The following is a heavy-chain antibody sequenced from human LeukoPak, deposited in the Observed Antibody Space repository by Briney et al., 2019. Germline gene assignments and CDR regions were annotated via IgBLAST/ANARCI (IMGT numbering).Heavy chain of an antibody. CDR1: GFTFSSYA. Sequence: GGSLRLSCVASGFTFSSYAMNWVRQAPGKGLEWVSLISGSGGNTYYADSVKGRFTISRDNSKNTLYLQMNSLRAEDTAVYYCAKDFPSSGYWGQGTLVTVSS. CDR3: AKDFPSSGY. J-gene: IGHJ4*02. CDR2: ISGSGGNT. V-gene: IGHV3-23*01.